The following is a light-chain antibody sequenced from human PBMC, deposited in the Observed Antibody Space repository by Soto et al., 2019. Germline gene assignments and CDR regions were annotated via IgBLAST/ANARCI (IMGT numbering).Light chain of an antibody. CDR3: CSYAGTYVYV. Sequence: QSALTQPRSVSGSPGQSVTVSCTGTSRDVGGYNFVSWYQQHPGKAPKLMIYDVSKRPSGVSDRFSGSKSGNTASLTISGLQAEDEAVYFCCSYAGTYVYVFGTGTKVTVL. CDR2: DVS. V-gene: IGLV2-11*01. J-gene: IGLJ1*01. CDR1: SRDVGGYNF.